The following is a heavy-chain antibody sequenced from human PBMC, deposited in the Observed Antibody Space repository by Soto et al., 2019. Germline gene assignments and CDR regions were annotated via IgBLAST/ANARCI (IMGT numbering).Heavy chain of an antibody. Sequence: PGGSLRLSCXAAGFTFDDYAGRCFRQAPGKGLEWVSGISWNSGSIGYADSVKGRFTISRDNAKNSVYLQMNSLRAEDTAVYYCARDKGFWSYYYYGMAVWGQGTTVTVSS. CDR3: ARDKGFWSYYYYGMAV. V-gene: IGHV3-9*01. CDR1: GFTFDDYA. CDR2: ISWNSGSI. J-gene: IGHJ6*02. D-gene: IGHD2-8*02.